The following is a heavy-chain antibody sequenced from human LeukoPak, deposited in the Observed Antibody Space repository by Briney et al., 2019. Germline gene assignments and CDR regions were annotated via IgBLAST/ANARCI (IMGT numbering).Heavy chain of an antibody. V-gene: IGHV4-30-2*01. CDR2: IYHSGST. CDR3: ARAFGELGFSIDY. D-gene: IGHD3-10*01. J-gene: IGHJ4*02. CDR1: GGSISSGGYS. Sequence: SQTLSLTCAVSGGSISSGGYSWSWIRQPPGKGLEWIGYIYHSGSTYYNPSLKSRVTISVDRSKNQFSLKLSSVTAADTAVYYCARAFGELGFSIDYWGQGTLVTVSS.